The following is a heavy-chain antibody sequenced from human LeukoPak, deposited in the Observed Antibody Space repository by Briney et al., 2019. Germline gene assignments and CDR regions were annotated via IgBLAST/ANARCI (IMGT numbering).Heavy chain of an antibody. J-gene: IGHJ4*02. CDR1: GFTFSSYW. Sequence: GGSLRLSCAASGFTFSSYWMSWVRQAPGKGLEWVANIKQDGSEKYYVGSVKGRFTISRDNAKNSLYLQMNSLRAEDTAVYYCARGRVDTAIVRYFDYWGQGTLVTVSS. CDR2: IKQDGSEK. V-gene: IGHV3-7*01. D-gene: IGHD5-18*01. CDR3: ARGRVDTAIVRYFDY.